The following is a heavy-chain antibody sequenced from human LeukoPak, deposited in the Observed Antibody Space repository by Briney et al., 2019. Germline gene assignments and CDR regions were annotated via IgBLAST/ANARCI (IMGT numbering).Heavy chain of an antibody. CDR1: GFTFSSYA. J-gene: IGHJ4*02. D-gene: IGHD3-16*02. V-gene: IGHV3-23*01. CDR3: AKAVDVWGSYRPYYFDY. CDR2: ISGSGGST. Sequence: PGGSLRLPCAASGFTFSSYAMSWVRQAPGKGLEWVSAISGSGGSTYYADSVKGRFTIPKDNSRNTLYLQMNSLRAEDTAVYYCAKAVDVWGSYRPYYFDYWGQGTLVTVSS.